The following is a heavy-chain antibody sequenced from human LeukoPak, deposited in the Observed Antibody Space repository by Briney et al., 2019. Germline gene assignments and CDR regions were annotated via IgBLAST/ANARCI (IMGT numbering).Heavy chain of an antibody. Sequence: SETLSLTCTVSGDSISSGDYYWSWVRQPAGRGLEWIGRISSSGSTNYNPSLKSRVTISVDTSKNQFSLKLSSVTAADTAVYFCARGPYSYDSSGAFDIWGQGTMVTVSS. D-gene: IGHD3-22*01. CDR1: GDSISSGDYY. J-gene: IGHJ3*02. CDR3: ARGPYSYDSSGAFDI. CDR2: ISSSGST. V-gene: IGHV4-61*02.